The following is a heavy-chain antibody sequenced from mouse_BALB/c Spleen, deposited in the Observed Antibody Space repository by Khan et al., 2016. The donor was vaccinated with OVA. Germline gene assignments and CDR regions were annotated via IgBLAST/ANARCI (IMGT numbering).Heavy chain of an antibody. V-gene: IGHV1-4*01. CDR1: GYTFTSYT. D-gene: IGHD2-14*01. J-gene: IGHJ3*01. CDR3: VRAGAYHRNGGWFAY. CDR2: INPSNGYT. Sequence: QVHVKQSGAELARPGASVKMSCKASGYTFTSYTIHWIKLRPGQGLEWIGFINPSNGYTNYNQKFKDKATLTSDKSSTTVYLQLSSLTSDDSAVYNCVRAGAYHRNGGWFAYWGQGTLVTVSA.